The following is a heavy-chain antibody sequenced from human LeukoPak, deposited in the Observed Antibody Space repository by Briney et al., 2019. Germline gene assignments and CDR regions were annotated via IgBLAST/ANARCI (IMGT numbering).Heavy chain of an antibody. CDR1: GYTFTSYG. D-gene: IGHD6-19*01. Sequence: ASVTVSCKASGYTFTSYGISWVRHAPGQGLERMGWISAYNGNTNYAQKLQGRVTMTTDTSTSTAYMELRSLRSDDTAVYYCARVPGPYSSGWPYFDYWGQGTLVTVSS. CDR2: ISAYNGNT. V-gene: IGHV1-18*01. J-gene: IGHJ4*02. CDR3: ARVPGPYSSGWPYFDY.